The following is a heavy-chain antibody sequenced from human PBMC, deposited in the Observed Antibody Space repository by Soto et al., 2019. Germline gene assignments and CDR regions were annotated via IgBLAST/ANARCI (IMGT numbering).Heavy chain of an antibody. CDR3: ARGGPPIDY. D-gene: IGHD3-10*01. V-gene: IGHV1-3*05. CDR2: INAGNGNI. J-gene: IGHJ4*02. CDR1: GYTFTSYA. Sequence: QVQLVQSGAEEKKPGASVKVSCKASGYTFTSYAMHWVRQAPGQRLEWMGWINAGNGNINYSQKFQVRVTITRDTSASTAYMELSSLRSEDTAVYYCARGGPPIDYWGQGTLVTVSS.